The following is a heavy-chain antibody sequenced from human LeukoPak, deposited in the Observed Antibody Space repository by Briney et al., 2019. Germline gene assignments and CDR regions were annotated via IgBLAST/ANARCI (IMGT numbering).Heavy chain of an antibody. CDR1: GFTFSSYA. J-gene: IGHJ4*02. CDR2: ISYDGSNK. D-gene: IGHD3-3*01. CDR3: AREERTFGVVIDY. Sequence: GGSLRLSCXASGFTFSSYAMHWVRQAPGKGLEWVAVISYDGSNKYYADSVKGRFTISRDNSKNTLYLQMNSLRAEDTAVYYCAREERTFGVVIDYWGQGXLV. V-gene: IGHV3-30*01.